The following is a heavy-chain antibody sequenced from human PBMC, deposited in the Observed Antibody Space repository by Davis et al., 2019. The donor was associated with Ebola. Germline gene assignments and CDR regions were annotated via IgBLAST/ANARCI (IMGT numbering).Heavy chain of an antibody. J-gene: IGHJ4*02. CDR1: GGSFSGYY. D-gene: IGHD3-16*01. Sequence: MPSETLSLTCAVYGGSFSGYYWSWIRQSPGKGLEWIGEINPTGSTNFNPSLKSRVTVFVDTSKNQFSLNLTSVTAADTAVYYCARGTGGYPYNYWGQGTLVTVSS. CDR2: INPTGST. CDR3: ARGTGGYPYNY. V-gene: IGHV4-34*01.